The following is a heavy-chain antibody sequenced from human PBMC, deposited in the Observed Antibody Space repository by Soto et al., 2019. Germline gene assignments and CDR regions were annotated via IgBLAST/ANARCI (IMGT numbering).Heavy chain of an antibody. CDR1: GYTFPSYD. J-gene: IGHJ6*02. Sequence: ASVKVSCKASGYTFPSYDINWVRQATGQGLEWMGWMNPNSGNTGYAQKFQGRVTMTRNTSISTAYMEPSSLRSEDTAVYYCAREGVAPYYYYGMDVWGQGTPVTVSS. CDR3: AREGVAPYYYYGMDV. V-gene: IGHV1-8*01. D-gene: IGHD5-12*01. CDR2: MNPNSGNT.